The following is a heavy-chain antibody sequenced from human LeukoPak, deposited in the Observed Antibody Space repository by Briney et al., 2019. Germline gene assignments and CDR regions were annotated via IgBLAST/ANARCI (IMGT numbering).Heavy chain of an antibody. V-gene: IGHV1-18*01. CDR2: ISVYDGHT. CDR3: ARDRDLGAVAGTFDP. D-gene: IGHD6-19*01. Sequence: ASVKVSCKTSGYIFTRFGISWVRQAPGQGLEWMGWISVYDGHTKYAQKLQGRVTLTTDTSTSTAYMDLRSLGSDDTAVYFCARDRDLGAVAGTFDPWGQGTLVTVSS. CDR1: GYIFTRFG. J-gene: IGHJ5*02.